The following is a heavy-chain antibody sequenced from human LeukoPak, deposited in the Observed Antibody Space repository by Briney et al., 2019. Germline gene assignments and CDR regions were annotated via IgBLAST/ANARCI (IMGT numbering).Heavy chain of an antibody. J-gene: IGHJ4*01. CDR2: IYYTGRT. CDR3: TRSYYDSSGYTPAIDY. Sequence: SETLSLTCTGAGGPVGSGNNYWTWIRQPPGKGLEWIGYIYYTGRTNYNPSLKSRVTISVDTSKNQFSLKLSSVTAADTAVYYCTRSYYDSSGYTPAIDYWARNPGHRLH. V-gene: IGHV4-61*01. D-gene: IGHD3-22*01. CDR1: GGPVGSGNNY.